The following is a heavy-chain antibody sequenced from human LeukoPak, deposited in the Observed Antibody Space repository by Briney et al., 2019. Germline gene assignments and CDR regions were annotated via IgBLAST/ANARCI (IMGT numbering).Heavy chain of an antibody. CDR3: ARGGYYYDSSGYYYRAFDI. CDR2: IYYSGST. J-gene: IGHJ3*02. CDR1: GGSLSSYY. D-gene: IGHD3-22*01. V-gene: IGHV4-59*08. Sequence: SETLSLTCTVSGGSLSSYYWSWIRQPPGKGLEWIGYIYYSGSTNYNPSLKRRVTISVDTSKNQFSLKLSSVTAADTAVYYCARGGYYYDSSGYYYRAFDIWGQGTMVTVSS.